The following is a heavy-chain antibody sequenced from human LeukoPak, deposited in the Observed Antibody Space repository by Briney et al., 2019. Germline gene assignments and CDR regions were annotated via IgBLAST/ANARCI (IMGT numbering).Heavy chain of an antibody. Sequence: SETLSLTCTVSGGSISSYPISSYSWSWIRQPPGRGLEWIGYIYYSRSTTYNPSLKSRLTISLDTSKNQFSLKLRSVTAADTAVYYCAGDYSSASYRFDYWGQGTLVSVSS. CDR3: AGDYSSASYRFDY. CDR1: GGSISSYPISSYS. CDR2: IYYSRST. J-gene: IGHJ4*02. D-gene: IGHD3-10*01. V-gene: IGHV4-61*01.